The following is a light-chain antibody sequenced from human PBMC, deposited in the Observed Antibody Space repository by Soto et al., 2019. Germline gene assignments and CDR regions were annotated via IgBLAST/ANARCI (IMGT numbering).Light chain of an antibody. V-gene: IGKV1-5*03. CDR3: QQYYSYWT. Sequence: DIQMTQSPSTLSASVGDRVTITCRASQSISSWLAWYQQKPGKAPKLLIYKASSLQRGVPSRFSGSGAGTEFTLTISSLQPDDFATYYCQQYYSYWTFGQGTKVEIK. CDR2: KAS. J-gene: IGKJ1*01. CDR1: QSISSW.